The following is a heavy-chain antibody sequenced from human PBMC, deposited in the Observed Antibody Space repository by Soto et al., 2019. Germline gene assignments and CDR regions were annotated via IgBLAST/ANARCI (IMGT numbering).Heavy chain of an antibody. D-gene: IGHD5-12*01. V-gene: IGHV2-5*01. CDR2: IYYNDDR. Sequence: QITLQESGPTLVKPTQTLTLTCTFSGFSFTTAGVAVGWIRQTPGGALEWLTLIYYNDDRRFSPSLMTRLTITGDTSKNQVVLSLTNVDPGDTATYFCAHSDGGYEIIYFDFWGQGIPVTVSS. CDR1: GFSFTTAGVA. J-gene: IGHJ4*02. CDR3: AHSDGGYEIIYFDF.